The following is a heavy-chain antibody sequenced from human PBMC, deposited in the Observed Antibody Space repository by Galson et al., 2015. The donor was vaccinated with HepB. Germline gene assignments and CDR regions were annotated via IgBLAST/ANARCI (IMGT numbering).Heavy chain of an antibody. D-gene: IGHD2-8*01. CDR2: IYPGDSDT. Sequence: QSGAEVKKPGESLKISCKGSGYSFTSYWIGWVRQMPGKGLEWMGVIYPGDSDTRYSPSFQGQVTISADKSISTAYLQWSSLKASDTAMYYCARHSLRGVYAGRIDYWGQGTLVTVSS. V-gene: IGHV5-51*01. CDR1: GYSFTSYW. CDR3: ARHSLRGVYAGRIDY. J-gene: IGHJ4*02.